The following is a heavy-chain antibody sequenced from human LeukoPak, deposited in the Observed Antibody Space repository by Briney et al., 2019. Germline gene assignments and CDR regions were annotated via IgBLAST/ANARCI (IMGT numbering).Heavy chain of an antibody. CDR1: GFIFSNYG. Sequence: PGRSLRLSCAPSGFIFSNYGMHWVRQAPGKGLEWVTVIGYDGSNKYYADSVKGRFTISRDNSKNTLYLQMDSLRAEDTAVYYCARASSGYDALDIWGKGQWSPSPQ. J-gene: IGHJ3*02. V-gene: IGHV3-33*01. CDR3: ARASSGYDALDI. D-gene: IGHD3-22*01. CDR2: IGYDGSNK.